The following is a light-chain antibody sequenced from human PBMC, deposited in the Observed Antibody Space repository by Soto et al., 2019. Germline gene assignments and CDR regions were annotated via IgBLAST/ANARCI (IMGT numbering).Light chain of an antibody. CDR2: WAS. CDR1: QNVLYSSNNKNY. V-gene: IGKV4-1*01. CDR3: QQYYSIPLT. Sequence: DIVMTQSPDSLAVSLGERATINCRSSQNVLYSSNNKNYLAWYQQKPGQPPKLLIYWASTRELGVPDRFSGSGSGTDFTLTISSLQAEDVAVYYCQQYYSIPLTFGPGTKVDIK. J-gene: IGKJ3*01.